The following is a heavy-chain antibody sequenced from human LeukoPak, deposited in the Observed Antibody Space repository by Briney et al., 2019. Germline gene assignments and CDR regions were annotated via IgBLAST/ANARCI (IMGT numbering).Heavy chain of an antibody. J-gene: IGHJ3*02. Sequence: SGGSLRLSCAASGFTFSSYGMHWVRQAPGKGLEWVAFIRYDGSNKYYADSVKGRFTISRDNSKNTLYLQMNSLRAEDTAVYYCAKLRGIFLEWSPHDAFDIWGQGTMVTVSS. CDR1: GFTFSSYG. D-gene: IGHD3-3*01. CDR3: AKLRGIFLEWSPHDAFDI. CDR2: IRYDGSNK. V-gene: IGHV3-30*02.